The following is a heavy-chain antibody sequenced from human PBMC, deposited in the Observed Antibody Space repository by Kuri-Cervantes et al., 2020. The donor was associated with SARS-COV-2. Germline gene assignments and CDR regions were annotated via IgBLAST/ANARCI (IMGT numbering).Heavy chain of an antibody. Sequence: LRLSCIVSGGSISSGDYYWSWIRQPAGKGLEWIGYIHTGGSTNYNPSLKSRVTISVDTSKNQFSLKLSSVTAADTAVYYCARGDWLLHRGYYYMDVWGKGTTVTVSS. V-gene: IGHV4-61*09. CDR3: ARGDWLLHRGYYYMDV. CDR1: GGSISSGDYY. D-gene: IGHD3-3*01. CDR2: IHTGGST. J-gene: IGHJ6*03.